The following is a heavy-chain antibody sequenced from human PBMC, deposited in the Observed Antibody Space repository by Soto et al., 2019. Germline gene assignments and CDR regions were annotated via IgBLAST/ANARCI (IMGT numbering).Heavy chain of an antibody. CDR3: AHGSGWLSDY. CDR1: GLSLSSFAVG. Sequence: QITLKESGPPLLKPTQTLTLTCTFSGLSLSSFAVGVNWIRQPPGKAPEWLALIYWNDDNHYSPSLRNRLTVPKDTSKNQVVLTMTNVDPVDTATYYCAHGSGWLSDYWGQGTLVTVSS. D-gene: IGHD6-19*01. CDR2: IYWNDDN. J-gene: IGHJ4*02. V-gene: IGHV2-5*01.